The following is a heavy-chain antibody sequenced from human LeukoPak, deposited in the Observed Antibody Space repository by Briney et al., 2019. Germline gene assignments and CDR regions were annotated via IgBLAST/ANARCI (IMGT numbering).Heavy chain of an antibody. CDR2: ISGSGGST. V-gene: IGHV3-23*01. CDR3: ANGGIFGVAGYYYYMDV. D-gene: IGHD3-3*01. Sequence: EGSLRLSCAASGFTFSSYAMSWVRQAPGKGLEWVSAISGSGGSTYYADSVKGRFTISRDNSKNTLYLQMNSLRAEDTAVYYCANGGIFGVAGYYYYMDVWGKGTTVTVSS. J-gene: IGHJ6*03. CDR1: GFTFSSYA.